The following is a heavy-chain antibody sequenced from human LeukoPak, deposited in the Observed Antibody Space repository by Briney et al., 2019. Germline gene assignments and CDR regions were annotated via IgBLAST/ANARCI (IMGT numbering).Heavy chain of an antibody. Sequence: SETLSLTCAVYGGSFSGYYWSWIRQPPGKGLEWIGEINHSGSTNYNPSLKSRVTISVDTSKNQFSLKLSSVTAADTAVYYCARRKRTPFKAPGTHHDLKYSSSFDLIFDPWGQGTLVTVSS. CDR1: GGSFSGYY. J-gene: IGHJ5*02. CDR2: INHSGST. CDR3: ARRKRTPFKAPGTHHDLKYSSSFDLIFDP. D-gene: IGHD6-13*01. V-gene: IGHV4-34*01.